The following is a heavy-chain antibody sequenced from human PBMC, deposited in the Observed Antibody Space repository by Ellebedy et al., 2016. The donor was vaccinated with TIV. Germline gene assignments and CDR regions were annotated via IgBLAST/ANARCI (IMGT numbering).Heavy chain of an antibody. Sequence: MPSETLSLTCTVSGGSISSYYWSWIRQPAGKGLEWIGRIYTSWSTNYNPSLKRRVTMSVDTSKNQFSLKLSSVTAADTAVYYCARTVVAANNWFDPWGQGTLVTVSS. J-gene: IGHJ5*02. CDR2: IYTSWST. CDR3: ARTVVAANNWFDP. V-gene: IGHV4-4*07. CDR1: GGSISSYY. D-gene: IGHD2-15*01.